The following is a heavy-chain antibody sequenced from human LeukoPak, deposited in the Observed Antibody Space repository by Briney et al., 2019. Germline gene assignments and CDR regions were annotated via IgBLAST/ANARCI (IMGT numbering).Heavy chain of an antibody. Sequence: SETLSLTCSVSGGSISSYYWSWIRQPPGKGLEWIGYISYSGSTKYNPSLKSRVTISVDTSKNQFSLKVSSVTAADTAVYYCARLWSPMVEIGYWGQGTLVTVSS. CDR2: ISYSGST. CDR1: GGSISSYY. CDR3: ARLWSPMVEIGY. V-gene: IGHV4-59*08. J-gene: IGHJ4*02. D-gene: IGHD2-15*01.